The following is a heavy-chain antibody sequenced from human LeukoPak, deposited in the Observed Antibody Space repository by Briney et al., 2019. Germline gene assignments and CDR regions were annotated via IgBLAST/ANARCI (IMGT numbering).Heavy chain of an antibody. D-gene: IGHD6-19*01. CDR1: GFTFSSYG. V-gene: IGHV3-30*02. J-gene: IGHJ6*03. CDR3: AKDPAGYSSGWNGGYYYMDV. Sequence: GGSLRLSCAASGFTFSSYGMHWVRQAPGKGLEWVAFIRYDGSNKYYADSVKGRFTISRDNSKNTLYLQMNSLRAEDTAVYYCAKDPAGYSSGWNGGYYYMDVWGKGTTVTVSS. CDR2: IRYDGSNK.